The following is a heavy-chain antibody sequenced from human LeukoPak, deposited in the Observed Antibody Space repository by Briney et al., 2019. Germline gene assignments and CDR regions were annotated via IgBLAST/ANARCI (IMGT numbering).Heavy chain of an antibody. CDR1: GYTFTSYD. CDR2: MNPNSGNT. CDR3: ATSGGEMATIEGFDY. J-gene: IGHJ4*02. V-gene: IGHV1-8*01. Sequence: ASVKVSCKASGYTFTSYDINWVRQANGQGLEWMGWMNPNSGNTGYAQKFHGRVTMTRNTSISTAYMELSSLRSEDTAVYYCATSGGEMATIEGFDYWGQGTLVTVSS. D-gene: IGHD5-24*01.